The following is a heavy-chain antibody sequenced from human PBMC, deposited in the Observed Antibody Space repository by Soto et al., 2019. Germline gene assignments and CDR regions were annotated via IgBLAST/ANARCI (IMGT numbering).Heavy chain of an antibody. CDR2: TYYRSKWYN. D-gene: IGHD3-16*02. CDR1: VDSVSSNSAA. CDR3: ARGQYYDYVWGSYRWSPDAFDI. J-gene: IGHJ3*02. Sequence: SQTLSLTCAISVDSVSSNSAAWNWIRQSPSRGLEWLGRTYYRSKWYNDYAVSVKSRITINPDTSKNQFSLQLNSVTPEDTAVYYCARGQYYDYVWGSYRWSPDAFDIWGQGTMVTVSS. V-gene: IGHV6-1*01.